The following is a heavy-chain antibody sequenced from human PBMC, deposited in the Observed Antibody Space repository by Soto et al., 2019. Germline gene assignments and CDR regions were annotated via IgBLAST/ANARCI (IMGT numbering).Heavy chain of an antibody. V-gene: IGHV4-59*01. Sequence: QVQLQESGPGLVKPSETLSLTCTVSGGSISSYYWSWIRQPPGKGLEWIGYIYYSGRTNYNPSLKSRVTISVDTSKNQFSLKLSSVTAADTAVYYCAIDGSSEPGDYYMDVWGNGTTVTVSS. CDR3: AIDGSSEPGDYYMDV. J-gene: IGHJ6*03. CDR1: GGSISSYY. CDR2: IYYSGRT. D-gene: IGHD7-27*01.